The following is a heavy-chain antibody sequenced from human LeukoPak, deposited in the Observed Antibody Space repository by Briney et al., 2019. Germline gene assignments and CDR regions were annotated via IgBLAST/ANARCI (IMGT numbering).Heavy chain of an antibody. CDR1: GFTFSSYE. CDR3: ARVGPWVSPDYYYYYMDV. CDR2: ISSSGSYI. V-gene: IGHV3-21*05. D-gene: IGHD3-16*01. J-gene: IGHJ6*03. Sequence: GGSLRLSCAASGFTFSSYEMNWVRQAPGKGLEWVSYISSSGSYIYYADSVKGRFTISRDNAKNSLYLQMNSLRAEDTAVYYCARVGPWVSPDYYYYYMDVWGKGTTVTVSS.